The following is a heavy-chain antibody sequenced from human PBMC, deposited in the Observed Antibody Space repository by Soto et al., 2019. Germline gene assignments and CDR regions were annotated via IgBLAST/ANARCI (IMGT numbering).Heavy chain of an antibody. CDR3: ARGGITHQRKSYYYDSSGTLGMDV. J-gene: IGHJ6*02. CDR2: IGTAGDT. CDR1: VFTFISYD. D-gene: IGHD3-22*01. Sequence: GWSLRLSCASSVFTFISYDMHWVRQATGKGLEWVSAIGTAGDTYYPGSVKGRFTISRENAKNSLYLQMNSLRAGDTAVYYCARGGITHQRKSYYYDSSGTLGMDVWGQGTTVTVSS. V-gene: IGHV3-13*01.